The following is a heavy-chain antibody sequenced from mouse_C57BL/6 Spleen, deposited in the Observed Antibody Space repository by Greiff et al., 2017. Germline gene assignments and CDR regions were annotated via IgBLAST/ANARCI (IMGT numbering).Heavy chain of an antibody. CDR1: GYTFTSYW. J-gene: IGHJ4*01. CDR3: ARDDYDWYYAMDH. CDR2: IDPSDSYT. D-gene: IGHD2-4*01. Sequence: QVQLQQPGAELVKPGASVKLSCKASGYTFTSYWMQWVKQRPGQGLEWIGEIDPSDSYTNYNQKFKGKATLTVDTSSSTAYMQLSSLTSEDSAVYYCARDDYDWYYAMDHWGQGTSVTVSS. V-gene: IGHV1-50*01.